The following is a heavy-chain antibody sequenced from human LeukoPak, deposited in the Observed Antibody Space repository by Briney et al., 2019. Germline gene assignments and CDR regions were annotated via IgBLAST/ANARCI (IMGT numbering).Heavy chain of an antibody. V-gene: IGHV4-61*08. J-gene: IGHJ3*02. CDR2: IYYSGST. CDR3: ARDSRYYYDSSGYYSDAFDI. Sequence: SETLSLTCTVSGGSISSGGYYWSWIRQPPGKGLEWIGYIYYSGSTNYNPSLKSRVTISVDTSKNQFSLKLSSVTAADTAVYYCARDSRYYYDSSGYYSDAFDIWGQGTMVTVSS. D-gene: IGHD3-22*01. CDR1: GGSISSGGYY.